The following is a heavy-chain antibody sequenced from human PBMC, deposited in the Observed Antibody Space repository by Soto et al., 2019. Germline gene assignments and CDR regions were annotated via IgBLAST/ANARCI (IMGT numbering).Heavy chain of an antibody. Sequence: GGSLRLSCAASGFTFNDYAMAWVRQAPGKGLEWVSSISGSGGHSSYADSVKGRFTISRDSVKNMLSLDMSDLRAEDTAVYYCAKDCRILAVSGSAFDSWGQGA. V-gene: IGHV3-23*01. CDR1: GFTFNDYA. J-gene: IGHJ4*02. D-gene: IGHD6-13*01. CDR2: ISGSGGHS. CDR3: AKDCRILAVSGSAFDS.